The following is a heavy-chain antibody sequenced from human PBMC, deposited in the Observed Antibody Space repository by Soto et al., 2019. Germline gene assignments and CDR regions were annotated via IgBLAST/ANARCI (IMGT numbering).Heavy chain of an antibody. J-gene: IGHJ3*02. CDR3: ARAYYDSSGYSAFDI. CDR1: GFTFRSYN. D-gene: IGHD3-22*01. CDR2: IWYDARNK. V-gene: IGHV3-33*01. Sequence: VQLVESGGGVVQPGGSLSLSCAASGFTFRSYNMHWVRQAPGEVLEWVAVIWYDARNKYYADSVKGRFTISRDNSKNTLYLQMNSLRAEDTAVYYCARAYYDSSGYSAFDIWGQGTMVTVSS.